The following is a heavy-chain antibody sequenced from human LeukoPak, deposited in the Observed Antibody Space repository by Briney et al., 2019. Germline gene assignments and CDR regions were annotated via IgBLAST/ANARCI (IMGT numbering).Heavy chain of an antibody. V-gene: IGHV1-46*01. CDR3: ARGASPSLFVPGWYMDV. CDR2: INPSGGST. J-gene: IGHJ6*03. D-gene: IGHD6-6*01. CDR1: RYTFTSYY. Sequence: ASVKVSCKASRYTFTSYYMHWVRQAPGQGLEWMGIINPSGGSTSYAQKFQGRVTMTRDMSTSTVYMELSSLRSEDTAVYYCARGASPSLFVPGWYMDVWGKGTTVTVSS.